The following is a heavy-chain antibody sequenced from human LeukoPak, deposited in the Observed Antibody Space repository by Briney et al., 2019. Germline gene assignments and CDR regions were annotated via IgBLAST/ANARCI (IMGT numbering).Heavy chain of an antibody. CDR1: GFTFSSYG. CDR2: ISYDGSNK. Sequence: GGPLRLSCAASGFTFSSYGMHWVRQAPGKGLEWVAVISYDGSNKYYADSVKGRFTISRDNSKNTLYLQMNSLRAEDTAVYYCAKDLYNYYGSGSYYGQIDYWGQGTLVTVSS. J-gene: IGHJ4*02. D-gene: IGHD3-10*01. CDR3: AKDLYNYYGSGSYYGQIDY. V-gene: IGHV3-30*18.